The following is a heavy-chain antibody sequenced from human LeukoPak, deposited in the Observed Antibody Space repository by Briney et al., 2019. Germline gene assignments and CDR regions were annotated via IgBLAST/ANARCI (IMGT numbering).Heavy chain of an antibody. D-gene: IGHD2-15*01. CDR1: GFSFSAYW. Sequence: GGSLRLSCAASGFSFSAYWMTWVRQAPGTGLEWVANINPAGTETYYVDPVKGRFTISRDNAKNLLYPQMNSLRAEDTAVYYCARFGYVAAVDLWGQGTLVTV. CDR3: ARFGYVAAVDL. J-gene: IGHJ4*02. V-gene: IGHV3-7*01. CDR2: INPAGTET.